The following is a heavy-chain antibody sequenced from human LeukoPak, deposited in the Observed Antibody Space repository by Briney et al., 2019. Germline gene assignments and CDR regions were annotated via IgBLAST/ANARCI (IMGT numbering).Heavy chain of an antibody. CDR1: GFTFSSYA. CDR3: ARATNPYYYDSSGSPPTH. J-gene: IGHJ4*02. V-gene: IGHV3-48*04. D-gene: IGHD3-22*01. Sequence: GGSLRLSCAASGFTFSSYAMHWVRQAPGKGLEWVSYISSSSSTIYYADSVKGRFTISRDNAKNSLYLQMNSLRAEDTAVYYCARATNPYYYDSSGSPPTHWGQGTLVTVSS. CDR2: ISSSSSTI.